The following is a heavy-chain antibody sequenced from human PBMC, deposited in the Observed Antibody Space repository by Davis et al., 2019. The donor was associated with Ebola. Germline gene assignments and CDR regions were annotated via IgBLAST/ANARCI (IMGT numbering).Heavy chain of an antibody. CDR3: TKSLDIVVVPAFDGMDV. J-gene: IGHJ6*02. V-gene: IGHV3-30*18. CDR2: ISYDGSNK. CDR1: GFPFISYG. D-gene: IGHD2-2*03. Sequence: GESLKISCVASGFPFISYGMHWVRPAPGKGLVWVAVISYDGSNKYYADSVKGRFTISRDNSKNTLYLQMNSLRAEDTAVYYCTKSLDIVVVPAFDGMDVWGQGTTVTVSS.